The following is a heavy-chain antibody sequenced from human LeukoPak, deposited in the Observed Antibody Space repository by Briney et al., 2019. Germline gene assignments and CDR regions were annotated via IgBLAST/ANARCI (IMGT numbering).Heavy chain of an antibody. CDR2: IFYVGST. D-gene: IGHD3-22*01. V-gene: IGHV4-59*11. Sequence: SETLSLTCTVSGDSIGSHYWSWIRQPPGKGLEWIGYIFYVGSTNYNPSLKSRVTISVDTSKNQFSLKLNFVTAADTAVYYYARDYYDSRGEAFDIWGQGTMVTVSS. CDR1: GDSIGSHY. CDR3: ARDYYDSRGEAFDI. J-gene: IGHJ3*02.